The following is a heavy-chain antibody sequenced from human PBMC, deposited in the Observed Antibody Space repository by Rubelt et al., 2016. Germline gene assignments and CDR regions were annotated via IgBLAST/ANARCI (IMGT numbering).Heavy chain of an antibody. CDR1: GVTLSSNG. CDR3: AGASLDS. Sequence: QVQLVESGGGVVQPGRSLGLSCAVSGVTLSSNGMHWVRQAPGKGLAWVAVISEDGNTRYYADSVKGRLTISRDNYMNTLFLQINSLRLEDTAVYYCAGASLDSWGQGTLVTVSS. CDR2: ISEDGNTR. J-gene: IGHJ4*02. D-gene: IGHD2-2*01. V-gene: IGHV3-30*03.